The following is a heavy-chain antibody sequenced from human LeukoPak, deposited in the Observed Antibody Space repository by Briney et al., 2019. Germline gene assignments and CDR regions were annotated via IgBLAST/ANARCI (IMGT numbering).Heavy chain of an antibody. J-gene: IGHJ4*02. CDR1: GFTFSSYG. CDR3: AKDYGDYTYLGTPLDY. V-gene: IGHV3-33*06. CDR2: IWYDGSNK. Sequence: QAGRSLRLSCAASGFTFSSYGMHWVRQAPGKGLEWVAVIWYDGSNKYYADSVKGRFTISRDNSKNTLYLQMDSLRAEDTAVYYCAKDYGDYTYLGTPLDYWGQGTLVTVSS. D-gene: IGHD4-17*01.